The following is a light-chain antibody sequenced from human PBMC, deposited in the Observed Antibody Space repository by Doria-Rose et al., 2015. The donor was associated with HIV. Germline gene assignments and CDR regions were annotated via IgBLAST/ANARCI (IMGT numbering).Light chain of an antibody. J-gene: IGKJ3*01. V-gene: IGKV4-1*01. CDR2: WAS. CDR1: QSLLYTSKNY. CDR3: QQYYDTPS. Sequence: TQSPESLGMSLGERATLNCKSNQSLLYTSKNYLAWYQQKPGQPPKLLIYWASTRQSVVPARFSGSGSGTGFTLTISSLEAEDVAVYYCQQYYDTPSYGPGTTVDIK.